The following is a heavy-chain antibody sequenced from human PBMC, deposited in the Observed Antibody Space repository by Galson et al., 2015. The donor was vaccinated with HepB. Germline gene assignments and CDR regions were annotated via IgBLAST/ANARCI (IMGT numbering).Heavy chain of an antibody. CDR3: ARGVGGSYPH. CDR1: GGSFSGYY. D-gene: IGHD1-26*01. CDR2: INHSGST. V-gene: IGHV4-34*01. J-gene: IGHJ4*02. Sequence: ETLSLTCAVYGGSFSGYYWSWIRQPPGKGLEWIGEINHSGSTNYNPSLKSRVTISVDTSKNQFSLKLSSVTAADTAVYYCARGVGGSYPHWGQGTLVTVSS.